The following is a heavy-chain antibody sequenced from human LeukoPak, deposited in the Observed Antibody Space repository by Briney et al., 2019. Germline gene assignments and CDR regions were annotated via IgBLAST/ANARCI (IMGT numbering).Heavy chain of an antibody. Sequence: SETLSLTCTVSGGSISSGSYYWSWIRQPPGKGLEWIGEINHSGSTNYNPSLKSRVTISVDTSKNQFSLKLSSATAADTAVYYCARVQAVAGTRGNDYWGQGTLVTVSS. D-gene: IGHD6-19*01. J-gene: IGHJ4*02. CDR3: ARVQAVAGTRGNDY. V-gene: IGHV4-39*07. CDR2: INHSGST. CDR1: GGSISSGSYY.